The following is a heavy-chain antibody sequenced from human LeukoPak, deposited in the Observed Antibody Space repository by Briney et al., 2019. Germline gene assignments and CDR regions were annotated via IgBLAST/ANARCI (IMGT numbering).Heavy chain of an antibody. V-gene: IGHV3-53*01. J-gene: IGHJ4*02. CDR1: GFTVSSNY. D-gene: IGHD3-10*01. CDR2: IYSGGST. CDR3: ARYRYGSGSALGY. Sequence: GGSLRLSCAAPGFTVSSNYMSWVRQAPGKGLEWVSVIYSGGSTYYADSVKGRFTISRDNSKNTLYLQMNSLRAEDTAVYYCARYRYGSGSALGYWGQGTLVTVSS.